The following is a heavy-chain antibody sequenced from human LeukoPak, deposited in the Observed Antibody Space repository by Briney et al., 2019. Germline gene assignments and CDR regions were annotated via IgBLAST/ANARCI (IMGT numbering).Heavy chain of an antibody. D-gene: IGHD3-10*01. V-gene: IGHV3-7*01. CDR2: IDPDGSEK. CDR1: GFTFNSYW. CDR3: ARIYYFGDNNWRYFDN. Sequence: GGSLRHSCAASGFTFNSYWMSWVRQAPGKGLEWVANIDPDGSEKQYGDSVKGRFTTSRDNAKNSLYLQMNSLRAEDTAIYYCARIYYFGDNNWRYFDNWGQETLLTVSS. J-gene: IGHJ4*02.